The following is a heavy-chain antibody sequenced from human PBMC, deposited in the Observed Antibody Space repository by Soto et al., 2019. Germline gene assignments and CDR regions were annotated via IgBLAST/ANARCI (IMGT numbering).Heavy chain of an antibody. CDR1: GFTVSGNY. CDR2: LYSGGPT. V-gene: IGHV3-53*01. J-gene: IGHJ4*02. CDR3: AKDKVPVVVTAPFDY. D-gene: IGHD2-21*02. Sequence: GGSLRLSCAASGFTVSGNYMTWVRQAPGKGLEWVSILYSGGPTYYADSVKGRFTISRDNSKNTLYLQINSLRVEDTAVYYCAKDKVPVVVTAPFDYWGQGTLVTVSS.